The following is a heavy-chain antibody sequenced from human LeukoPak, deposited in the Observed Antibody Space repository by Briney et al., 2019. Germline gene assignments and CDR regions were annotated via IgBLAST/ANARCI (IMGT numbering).Heavy chain of an antibody. V-gene: IGHV4-4*02. D-gene: IGHD1-26*01. J-gene: IGHJ3*02. CDR1: GGSISSNNW. Sequence: SETLSLTCAVSGGSISSNNWWNWVRQPPGKGLEWIGGIYHSGSTNYNPSLKSRVSISVDKSKNQFSLNLTSVTAADTAVYYCARPIVGATDVFDIWGQETMVTVSS. CDR2: IYHSGST. CDR3: ARPIVGATDVFDI.